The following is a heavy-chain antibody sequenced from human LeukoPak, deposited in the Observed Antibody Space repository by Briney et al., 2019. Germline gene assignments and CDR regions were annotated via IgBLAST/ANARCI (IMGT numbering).Heavy chain of an antibody. CDR3: ARAPGVRGVIYYYYMDV. CDR1: GFTFSDYY. V-gene: IGHV3-11*01. Sequence: SGGSLRLSCAASGFTFSDYYMSWIRQAPGKGLEWVSCISSSGSTIYYAGSVKGRFTISRDNAKNSLYLQMNSLRAEDTAVYYCARAPGVRGVIYYYYMDVWGKGTTVTISS. D-gene: IGHD3-10*01. CDR2: ISSSGSTI. J-gene: IGHJ6*03.